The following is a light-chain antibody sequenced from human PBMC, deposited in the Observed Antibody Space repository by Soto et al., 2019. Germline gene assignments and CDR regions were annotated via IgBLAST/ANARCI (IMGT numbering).Light chain of an antibody. V-gene: IGKV3-15*01. J-gene: IGKJ5*01. CDR2: GAS. CDR1: QSVSSN. Sequence: EIVMTQSPATLSVSPGERATFSCRASQSVSSNLAWYQQKPGQAPRLLIYGASTRATGIPARFSGSGSGTEFTLTISSLQPEDFATYYCQQANSFPLTFGQGTRLEIK. CDR3: QQANSFPLT.